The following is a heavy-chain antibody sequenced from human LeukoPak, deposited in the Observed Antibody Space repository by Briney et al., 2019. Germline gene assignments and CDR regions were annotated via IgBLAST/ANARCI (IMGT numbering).Heavy chain of an antibody. CDR3: AREWWELPNYFDY. Sequence: GRSLRLSCAASGFTFSSYAMHWVRRAPGKGLEWVAVISYDGSNKYYADSVKGRFTISRDNSKNTLYLQMNSLRAEDTAVYYCAREWWELPNYFDYWGQGTLVTVSS. V-gene: IGHV3-30-3*01. CDR2: ISYDGSNK. J-gene: IGHJ4*02. CDR1: GFTFSSYA. D-gene: IGHD1-26*01.